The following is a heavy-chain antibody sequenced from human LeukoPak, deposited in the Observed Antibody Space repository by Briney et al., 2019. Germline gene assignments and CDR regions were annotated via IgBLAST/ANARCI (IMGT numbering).Heavy chain of an antibody. CDR1: DYG. V-gene: IGHV3-30*03. CDR2: ISYDESDK. CDR3: AREGEYRPVVPAAADFDY. D-gene: IGHD2-2*01. J-gene: IGHJ4*02. Sequence: SGGSLRLSCAASDYGMHWVRQAPGKGLEWVAVISYDESDKYYADSVKGRFTISRDNAKNSLYLQMNSLRAEDTALYYCAREGEYRPVVPAAADFDYWGQGTLVTVSS.